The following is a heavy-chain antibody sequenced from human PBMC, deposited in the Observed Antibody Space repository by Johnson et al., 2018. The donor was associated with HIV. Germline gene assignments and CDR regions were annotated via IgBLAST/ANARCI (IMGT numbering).Heavy chain of an antibody. J-gene: IGHJ3*02. CDR1: GFIFTNFA. D-gene: IGHD2/OR15-2a*01. CDR3: AREWGGKWNMAFDI. V-gene: IGHV3-23*04. Sequence: VQLVESGGGVVQPGRSLRLACPVSGFIFTNFAMSWVRQAPGKGLDWVSAISGSGGSPYYADSVTGRFTISRDNSKNSLYRQMNSLRAEDTAVYYCAREWGGKWNMAFDIWGQGTMVTVSS. CDR2: ISGSGGSP.